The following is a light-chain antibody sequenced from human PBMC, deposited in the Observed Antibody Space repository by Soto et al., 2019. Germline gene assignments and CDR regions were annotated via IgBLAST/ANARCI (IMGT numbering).Light chain of an antibody. CDR1: TNDVGDYNY. Sequence: QSALTQPASVSGSPGQSITIACTGTTNDVGDYNYVSWYQHHPGKAPKLLIFEVSNRPSGVSYRFSGSKFGNTASLTISGLQAEDEADYYCTSYATTSTLVFGGGTKVTVL. J-gene: IGLJ2*01. V-gene: IGLV2-14*01. CDR2: EVS. CDR3: TSYATTSTLV.